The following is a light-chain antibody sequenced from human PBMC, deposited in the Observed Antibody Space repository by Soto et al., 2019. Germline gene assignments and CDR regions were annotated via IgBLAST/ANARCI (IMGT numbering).Light chain of an antibody. CDR1: KLGDKY. J-gene: IGLJ2*01. CDR3: QASNSSTAV. Sequence: SYELTQPPSVSVSPGQTASITCSGDKLGDKYACWYQQKPGQSPVLVIYQDSKRPSGIPERFSGSNSGNTATLTISGTQAMDEAYYYCQASNSSTAVFGGGTKLTVL. V-gene: IGLV3-1*01. CDR2: QDS.